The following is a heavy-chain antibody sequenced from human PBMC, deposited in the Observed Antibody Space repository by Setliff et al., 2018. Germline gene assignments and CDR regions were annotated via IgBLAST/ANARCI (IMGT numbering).Heavy chain of an antibody. Sequence: GGSLRLSCAASGFTFSDYYMSWIRQAPGKGLEWISYISSSGSTIYYADSVKGRFTISRDNAKNSLYLQMNSLRAEDTAVYYCARDHSYGYSLYYYYYYGMDVWGQGTTVTVSS. CDR3: ARDHSYGYSLYYYYYYGMDV. CDR2: ISSSGSTI. V-gene: IGHV3-11*04. J-gene: IGHJ6*02. D-gene: IGHD5-18*01. CDR1: GFTFSDYY.